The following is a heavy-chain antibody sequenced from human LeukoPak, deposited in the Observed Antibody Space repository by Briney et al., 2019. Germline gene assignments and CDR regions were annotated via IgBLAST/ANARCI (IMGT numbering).Heavy chain of an antibody. J-gene: IGHJ4*02. CDR1: GYTFTSYA. V-gene: IGHV1-3*01. CDR3: ARDYSGSYYRNTFDY. CDR2: INAGNGNT. Sequence: ASVKVSCKASGYTFTSYAMHWVLQAPGQRLEWMGWINAGNGNTKYSQKFQGRVTITRDTSASTAYMELSSLRSEDTAVYYCARDYSGSYYRNTFDYWGQGTLVTVSS. D-gene: IGHD1-26*01.